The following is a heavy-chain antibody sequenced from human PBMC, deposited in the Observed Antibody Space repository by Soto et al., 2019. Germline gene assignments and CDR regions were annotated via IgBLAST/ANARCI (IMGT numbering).Heavy chain of an antibody. CDR3: VRDSGWIFGS. J-gene: IGHJ4*02. D-gene: IGHD6-19*01. CDR1: GFTFISYG. Sequence: QVQLVESGGGVVQPGRSLRLSCAASGFTFISYGMHWVRQAPGKGLEWVAVIWYDGSNKYYADSVKGRFTISRDDSKNMVFLQMNSLRAEETAVYCWVRDSGWIFGSWGQGSLVTVSS. CDR2: IWYDGSNK. V-gene: IGHV3-33*01.